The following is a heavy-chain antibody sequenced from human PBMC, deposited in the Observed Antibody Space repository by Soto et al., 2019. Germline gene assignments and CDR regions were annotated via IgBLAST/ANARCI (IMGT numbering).Heavy chain of an antibody. J-gene: IGHJ2*01. Sequence: QVQLQQWGAGLLKPSETLSLTCAVYGGSFSGYYWSWIRQPPGKGLEWIGEINHSGSTNYNPSLRRRVTLSVXXSXIXXSRKLRSVTAAATGVYYCARGRGYSYRPTGRYFDLWGRGALVTVSS. D-gene: IGHD5-18*01. V-gene: IGHV4-34*01. CDR3: ARGRGYSYRPTGRYFDL. CDR1: GGSFSGYY. CDR2: INHSGST.